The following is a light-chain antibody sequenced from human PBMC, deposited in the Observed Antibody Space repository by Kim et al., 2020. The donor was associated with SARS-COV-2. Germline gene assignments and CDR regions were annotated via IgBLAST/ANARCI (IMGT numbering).Light chain of an antibody. J-gene: IGLJ1*01. Sequence: QSALTQPPSVSGSPGQSVTISCTGTISDVGHYDHFSWYQQSPGTAPKLIIYEVTNRPSGVPDRFSGSRSDNTASLTISGLQPEDEADYYCSSYTATYTYVFGTGTQLTVL. CDR3: SSYTATYTYV. CDR1: ISDVGHYDH. CDR2: EVT. V-gene: IGLV2-18*02.